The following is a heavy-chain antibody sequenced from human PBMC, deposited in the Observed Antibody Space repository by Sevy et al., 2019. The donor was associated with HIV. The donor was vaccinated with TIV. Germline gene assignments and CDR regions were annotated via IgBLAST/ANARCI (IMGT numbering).Heavy chain of an antibody. CDR1: GFTFSDYY. J-gene: IGHJ3*01. CDR3: ARGRDDLGAFDV. V-gene: IGHV3-11*01. D-gene: IGHD1-1*01. CDR2: IGSRGTSI. Sequence: GGSLRLSCAASGFTFSDYYMSWIRQAPGKGLELVAYIGSRGTSIYYADSVSGRFTISRDNAKNSLYLQINSLRAEDTAVYYCARGRDDLGAFDVWGQRTMVTVSS.